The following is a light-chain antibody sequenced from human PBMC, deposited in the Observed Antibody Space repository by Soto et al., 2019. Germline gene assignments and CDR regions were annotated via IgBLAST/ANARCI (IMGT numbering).Light chain of an antibody. CDR1: QGISSY. Sequence: DIQLTQSPSFLSASVGDRVTITCRASQGISSYLAWYQQKPGKAPKLLIYAASTLQSGVPLRFSGSGSGTEFTLTISSLQPEDFATYYCQQLNSYPPLFGGGTKVEIK. J-gene: IGKJ4*01. CDR2: AAS. CDR3: QQLNSYPPL. V-gene: IGKV1-9*01.